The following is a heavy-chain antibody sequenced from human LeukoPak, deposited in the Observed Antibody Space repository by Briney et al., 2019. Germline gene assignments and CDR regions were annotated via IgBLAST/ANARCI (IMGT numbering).Heavy chain of an antibody. CDR1: GYTLTSYA. CDR2: INPNIGST. V-gene: IGHV1-2*02. CDR3: ARVQITISLGDNLFDP. J-gene: IGHJ5*02. D-gene: IGHD3-9*01. Sequence: ASVKVSCKASGYTLTSYAMHWVRQAPGQGLEWMGWINPNIGSTNYAQKFQGRVTMTTDKSISTAYMELSRLRSDDTAVYYCARVQITISLGDNLFDPWGEGTLVTVSS.